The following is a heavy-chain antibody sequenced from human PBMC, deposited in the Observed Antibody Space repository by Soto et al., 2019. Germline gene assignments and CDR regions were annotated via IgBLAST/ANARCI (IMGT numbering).Heavy chain of an antibody. CDR2: INYSGTT. CDR3: ARLKDCQTTSCIFDF. D-gene: IGHD2-2*01. Sequence: SETLSLTCTVSGGSISSSSFHWAWIRQPPGKGLEWIGSINYSGTTYYNPSLRSRVTISADTSKNQFSLKVSSVTAADTTVYFCARLKDCQTTSCIFDFWGQGTLVTVSS. V-gene: IGHV4-39*01. CDR1: GGSISSSSFH. J-gene: IGHJ4*02.